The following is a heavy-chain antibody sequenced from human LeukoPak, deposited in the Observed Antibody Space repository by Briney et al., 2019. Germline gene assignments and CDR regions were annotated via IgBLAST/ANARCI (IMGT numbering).Heavy chain of an antibody. CDR3: ARDRGAVGGLLSYHFYYMDV. CDR2: ITTGSSTI. J-gene: IGHJ6*03. V-gene: IGHV3-48*01. D-gene: IGHD3-16*01. CDR1: GFTFSSHN. Sequence: PGGSLSLSCAASGFTFSSHNMNWVRQAPGRGLEWISYITTGSSTIKYADSVKGRFTISRDNTKSSLYLQMNSLRAEDTAVYYCARDRGAVGGLLSYHFYYMDVWGKGTPVTVS.